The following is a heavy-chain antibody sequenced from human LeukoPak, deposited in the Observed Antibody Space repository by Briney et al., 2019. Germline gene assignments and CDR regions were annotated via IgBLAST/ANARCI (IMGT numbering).Heavy chain of an antibody. V-gene: IGHV4-34*01. CDR3: ARDRALGSGKYYFDY. CDR1: GGSFSGYY. CDR2: INHSGSS. Sequence: SETLSLTCAVYGGSFSGYYWSWIRQPPGKGLEWIGEINHSGSSNYSPSLKSRVTISVDTSKNQFSLKLSSVTAADTAVYYCARDRALGSGKYYFDYWGQGTLVTVSA. D-gene: IGHD3-16*01. J-gene: IGHJ4*02.